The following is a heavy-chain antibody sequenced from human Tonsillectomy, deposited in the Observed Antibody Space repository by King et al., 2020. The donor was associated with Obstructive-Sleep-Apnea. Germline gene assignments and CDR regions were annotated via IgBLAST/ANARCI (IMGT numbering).Heavy chain of an antibody. CDR1: GGSISSYY. D-gene: IGHD3-10*01. CDR2: IYTSGST. V-gene: IGHV4-4*07. CDR3: ARSPIAEVRGLNADSFDY. J-gene: IGHJ4*02. Sequence: VQLQESGPGLVKPSETLSLTCTVSGGSISSYYWSWIRQPAGKGLEWIGRIYTSGSTNYNPSLKSRVTMSVDTSKNQFSLKLSSVTAADTAVYYCARSPIAEVRGLNADSFDYWGQGTLVTVSS.